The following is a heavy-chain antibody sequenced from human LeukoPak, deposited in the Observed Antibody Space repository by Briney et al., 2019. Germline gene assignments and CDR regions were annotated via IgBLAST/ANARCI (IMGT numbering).Heavy chain of an antibody. CDR1: GFTFSSYG. J-gene: IGHJ4*02. CDR2: ISYDGSNK. Sequence: GGSLRLSCAASGFTFSSYGMHWVRQAPGKGLEWVAVISYDGSNKYYADSVKGRFTISRDNSKNTLYLQMNSLRAEDTAVYYCAKVRGVAVAGYFDYWGRGTLVTVSS. D-gene: IGHD6-19*01. V-gene: IGHV3-30*18. CDR3: AKVRGVAVAGYFDY.